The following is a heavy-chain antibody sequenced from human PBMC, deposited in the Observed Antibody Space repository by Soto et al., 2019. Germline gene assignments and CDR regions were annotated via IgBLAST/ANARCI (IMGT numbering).Heavy chain of an antibody. J-gene: IGHJ4*02. CDR1: GGTFSSYA. D-gene: IGHD3-22*01. V-gene: IGHV1-69*01. CDR2: FIPIFGTA. CDR3: ARGVDDRSGYYEYYFDY. Sequence: QVQLVQSGAEVKKPGSSVKVSCKASGGTFSSYAISWVRQSPGQGLEWMGGFIPIFGTANYAQKFQGRFTITADESTSTAYMELSRLRSEDTAVYYCARGVDDRSGYYEYYFDYWGQGTLVTVSS.